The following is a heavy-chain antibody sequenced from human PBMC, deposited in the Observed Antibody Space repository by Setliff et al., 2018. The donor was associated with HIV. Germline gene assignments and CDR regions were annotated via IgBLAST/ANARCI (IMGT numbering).Heavy chain of an antibody. CDR1: GGSISSGSYY. D-gene: IGHD5-18*01. V-gene: IGHV4-61*09. Sequence: PSETLSLTCTVSGGSISSGSYYWSWIRQPAGKGLEWIGHIYTSGSTNYNPSLKSRVTISVDTSKNQFSLKLSSVTAADTAVYYCAREPAGVDTAMVEGFGLWGRGTLVTVSS. CDR2: IYTSGST. CDR3: AREPAGVDTAMVEGFGL. J-gene: IGHJ2*01.